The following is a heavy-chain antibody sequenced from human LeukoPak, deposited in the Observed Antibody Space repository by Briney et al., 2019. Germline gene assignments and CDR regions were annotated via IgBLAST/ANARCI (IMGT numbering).Heavy chain of an antibody. CDR2: IYYSGST. V-gene: IGHV4-38-2*02. J-gene: IGHJ4*02. D-gene: IGHD6-13*01. Sequence: SETLSLTCTVSDYSISSGYYWGWIRQPPGKGLEWIGSIYYSGSTYYNPSLKSRVTISVDTSKNQFSLKLSSVTAADTAVYYCARDVVAAPGTWDYWGQGTLVTVSS. CDR3: ARDVVAAPGTWDY. CDR1: DYSISSGYY.